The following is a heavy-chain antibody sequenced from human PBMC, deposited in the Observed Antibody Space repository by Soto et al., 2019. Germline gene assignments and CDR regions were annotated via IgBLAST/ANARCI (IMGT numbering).Heavy chain of an antibody. CDR1: GDSITSSSHY. V-gene: IGHV4-39*01. J-gene: IGHJ4*02. D-gene: IGHD6-6*01. CDR2: IYYDGNT. Sequence: SETLSLTCTVSGDSITSSSHYWGWIRHPPGKGLESIANIYYDGNTYYNPSLKNRVAISLDTSKNLFSLRLNSVTAADTAVYYCARSSIEPRVFMYPFDSWGQGTLVTVS. CDR3: ARSSIEPRVFMYPFDS.